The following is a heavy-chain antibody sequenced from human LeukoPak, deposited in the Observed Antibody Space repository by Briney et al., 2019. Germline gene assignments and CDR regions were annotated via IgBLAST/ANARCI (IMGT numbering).Heavy chain of an antibody. J-gene: IGHJ4*02. Sequence: GGSLRLSCAASGFTFSSYGMHWVRQAPGKGLEWVAVISYDGSNKYYADSVKGRFTISRDNSKNTLYLQMNSLRAEDTAVYYCAKRRGPYGSGSYTLDYWGQGTLVTVSS. CDR1: GFTFSSYG. D-gene: IGHD3-10*01. CDR2: ISYDGSNK. CDR3: AKRRGPYGSGSYTLDY. V-gene: IGHV3-30*18.